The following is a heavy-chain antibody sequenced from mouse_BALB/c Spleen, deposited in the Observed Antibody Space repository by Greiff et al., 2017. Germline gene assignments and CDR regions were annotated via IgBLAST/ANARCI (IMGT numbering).Heavy chain of an antibody. CDR2: IDPANGNT. J-gene: IGHJ4*01. V-gene: IGHV14-3*02. Sequence: VQLQQSGAELVKPGDSVKLSCTASGFNIKDTYMHWVKQRPEQGLEWIGRIDPANGNTKYDPKFQGKATITADTSSNTAYLQLSSLTSEDTAVYYCARWDDYYAMDYWGQGTSVTVSS. D-gene: IGHD4-1*01. CDR3: ARWDDYYAMDY. CDR1: GFNIKDTY.